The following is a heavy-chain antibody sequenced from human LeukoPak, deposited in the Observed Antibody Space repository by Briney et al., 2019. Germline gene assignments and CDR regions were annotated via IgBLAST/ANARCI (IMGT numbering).Heavy chain of an antibody. CDR1: GFTVSSNY. J-gene: IGHJ4*02. D-gene: IGHD3-22*01. CDR2: ISSSGSTI. Sequence: PGGSLRLSCAASGFTVSSNYMNWVRQAPGKGLEWVSYISSSGSTIYYADSVKGRFTISRDNAKNSLYLQMNSLRAEDTAVYYCAREGIDYDSSGPHYYFDYWGQGTLVTVSS. V-gene: IGHV3-48*03. CDR3: AREGIDYDSSGPHYYFDY.